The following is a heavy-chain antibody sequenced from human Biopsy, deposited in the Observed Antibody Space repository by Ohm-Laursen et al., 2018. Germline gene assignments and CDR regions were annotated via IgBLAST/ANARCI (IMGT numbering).Heavy chain of an antibody. CDR2: INPVGGST. V-gene: IGHV1-46*01. D-gene: IGHD3-3*01. CDR3: ARLLQTDGDGFWSGYYDY. Sequence: ASVKVSCKGSGYTFTNHYIHWVRQAPGQGLEWMGIINPVGGSTNYAQKFQGRVTLTTDTSTSTVHMELRSLRSDDTAVYYCARLLQTDGDGFWSGYYDYWGQGTLVTVSS. CDR1: GYTFTNHY. J-gene: IGHJ4*02.